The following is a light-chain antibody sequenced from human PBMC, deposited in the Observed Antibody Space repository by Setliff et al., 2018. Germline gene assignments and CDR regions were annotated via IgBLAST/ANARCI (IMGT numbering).Light chain of an antibody. CDR1: SSNIGSNY. CDR3: AAWDDSLSGPV. CDR2: MNN. Sequence: RVTISCSGSSSNIGSNYVYWYQQLPGTAPKLLIYMNNQRPSGVPDRFSGSKSGTSASLAISGLRSEDEADYYCAAWDDSLSGPVFGGGTKVTVL. V-gene: IGLV1-47*01. J-gene: IGLJ2*01.